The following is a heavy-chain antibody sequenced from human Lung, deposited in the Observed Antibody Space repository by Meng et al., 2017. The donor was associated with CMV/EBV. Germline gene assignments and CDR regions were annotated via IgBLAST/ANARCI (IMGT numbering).Heavy chain of an antibody. Sequence: VAVPESGTGLVKPSETLSLTCPVSGGSISSYYWSWIRQPPGKGLEWIGYIYYSGSTNYNPSLKSRVTISVDTSKNQFSLKLSSVTAADTAVYYCAREEGIGGFDPWGQGTLVTVSS. V-gene: IGHV4-59*01. CDR2: IYYSGST. D-gene: IGHD3-10*01. CDR3: AREEGIGGFDP. J-gene: IGHJ5*02. CDR1: GGSISSYY.